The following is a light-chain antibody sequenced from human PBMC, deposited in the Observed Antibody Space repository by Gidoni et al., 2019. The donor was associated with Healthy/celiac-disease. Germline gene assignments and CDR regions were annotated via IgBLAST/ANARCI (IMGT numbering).Light chain of an antibody. CDR3: QVWDSSSDHTGV. Sequence: SYVLTQPPSVSVAPGKTARITRGGNNIGSKSGHWYQQKPGQAPVLVVYDDSGRPSGIPERFSGSNSGNTATLTISRVEAGDEADYYCQVWDSSSDHTGVFGGGTKLTVL. CDR1: NIGSKS. V-gene: IGLV3-21*03. CDR2: DDS. J-gene: IGLJ3*02.